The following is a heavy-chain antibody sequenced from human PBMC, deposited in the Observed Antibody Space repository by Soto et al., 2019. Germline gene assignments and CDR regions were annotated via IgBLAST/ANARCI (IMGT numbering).Heavy chain of an antibody. V-gene: IGHV4-39*01. J-gene: IGHJ4*02. CDR3: ARHRSGTFSAGYLDS. D-gene: IGHD1-26*01. CDR1: GGSISSSSYY. CDR2: IYYSGST. Sequence: SETLSLTCTVSGGSISSSSYYWGWIRQPPGKGLEWIGSIYYSGSTDYNPSLKRRVTMLVDTSKNQVSLNLRFVTAADTDVYYCARHRSGTFSAGYLDSWGQGTLVTVSS.